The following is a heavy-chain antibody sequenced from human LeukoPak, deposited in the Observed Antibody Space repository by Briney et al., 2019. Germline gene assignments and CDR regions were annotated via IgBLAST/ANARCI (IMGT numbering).Heavy chain of an antibody. CDR2: ISGYNGNT. CDR3: ARDGPGSYRMAFDY. V-gene: IGHV1-18*01. CDR1: GCTFTNYG. D-gene: IGHD3-10*01. Sequence: ASVKVSCKTSGCTFTNYGITWVRQAPGHGLEWMGWISGYNGNTNYAQKLHDRVTMTTDTSTNIAYMELRSLTSDDTAVYYCARDGPGSYRMAFDYWGQGTLVTVSS. J-gene: IGHJ4*02.